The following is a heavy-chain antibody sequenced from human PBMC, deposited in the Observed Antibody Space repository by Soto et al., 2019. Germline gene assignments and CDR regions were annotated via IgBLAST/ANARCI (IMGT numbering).Heavy chain of an antibody. CDR1: GGTFSSYT. J-gene: IGHJ3*02. CDR3: ARKVASSDDAFDI. D-gene: IGHD6-6*01. V-gene: IGHV1-69*06. CDR2: IIPMFGTL. Sequence: QLHLVQSGAEVKKPGSSVKVSCKASGGTFSSYTISWMRQAPGQGLEWLGGIIPMFGTLYYAQKFQGRLTIAADSSTSTAYMELSTLRSDDTAVYYCARKVASSDDAFDIWGQGTMVTVSS.